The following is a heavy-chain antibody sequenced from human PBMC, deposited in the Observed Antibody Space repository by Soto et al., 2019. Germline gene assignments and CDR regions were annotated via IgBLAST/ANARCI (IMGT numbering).Heavy chain of an antibody. CDR1: GFTFSNYW. CDR2: INSDGSVS. J-gene: IGHJ6*03. CDR3: ARGDCVGGTCYSLAGSFYYDMDV. D-gene: IGHD2-15*01. Sequence: EVQLVESGGGLVQPGGSLRLSCAASGFTFSNYWMCWVRQAPGKGLEWVSRINSDGSVSSYADSVKGRLTISRDNVKNTLYLQMDSLRAEDTAVYYCARGDCVGGTCYSLAGSFYYDMDVWGKGTTVTVFS. V-gene: IGHV3-74*02.